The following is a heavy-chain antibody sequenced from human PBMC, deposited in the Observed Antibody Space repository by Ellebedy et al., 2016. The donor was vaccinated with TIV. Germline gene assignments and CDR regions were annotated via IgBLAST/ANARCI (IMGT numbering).Heavy chain of an antibody. CDR1: GQSFIRYW. CDR3: ARDSGLDY. J-gene: IGHJ4*02. CDR2: IFPDDSDT. D-gene: IGHD1-14*01. V-gene: IGHV5-51*01. Sequence: KVSCKGSGQSFIRYWIGWVRQKPGKGLEWLGSIFPDDSDTRYSPSFQGQVTISANKSISTAYLQWSSLKASDTAMYYCARDSGLDYWGQGTLVTVSS.